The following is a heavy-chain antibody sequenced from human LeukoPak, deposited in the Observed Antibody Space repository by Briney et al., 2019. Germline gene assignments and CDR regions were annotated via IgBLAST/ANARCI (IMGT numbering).Heavy chain of an antibody. CDR2: LYTSGST. D-gene: IGHD3-22*01. J-gene: IGHJ4*02. V-gene: IGHV4-4*07. Sequence: SETLSLNCTVAGGSISSYYWSWIRQPAGKGLEWIGRLYTSGSTNYNPSLKSRVTMSVDTSKNQFSLKLTSMTAADTAVYYCARGGSSGYYYGWGQGTLVNVSS. CDR1: GGSISSYY. CDR3: ARGGSSGYYYG.